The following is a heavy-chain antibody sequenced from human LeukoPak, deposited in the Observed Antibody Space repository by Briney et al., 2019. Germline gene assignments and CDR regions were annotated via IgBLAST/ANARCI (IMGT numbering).Heavy chain of an antibody. V-gene: IGHV4-59*01. CDR2: VHYTGTT. J-gene: IGHJ6*02. Sequence: SETLSLTCALSGGSIKNYYWSWIRQPLGKGLEWIGYVHYTGTTSYNPSLKSRVTISVETSKNQFSLTLNSVTAADTAVYHCARQSDPYYHYGLDFWGQGTTVIVSS. CDR1: GGSIKNYY. CDR3: ARQSDPYYHYGLDF.